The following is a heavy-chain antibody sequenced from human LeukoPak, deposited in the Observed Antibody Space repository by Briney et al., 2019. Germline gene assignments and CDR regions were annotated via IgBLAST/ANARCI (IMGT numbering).Heavy chain of an antibody. CDR3: AKDLHGKRGFDY. CDR1: GFTFSSYG. V-gene: IGHV3-30*02. J-gene: IGHJ4*02. Sequence: PRGSLRLSCAASGFTFSSYGMHWVRQAPGKGLEWVAFIRYDGSSKYYADSVKGRFTISRDNSKNTLYLQMNSLRAEDTAVYYCAKDLHGKRGFDYWGQGTLVTVSS. CDR2: IRYDGSSK.